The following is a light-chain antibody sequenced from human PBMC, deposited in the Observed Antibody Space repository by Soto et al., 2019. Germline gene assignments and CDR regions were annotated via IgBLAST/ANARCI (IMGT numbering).Light chain of an antibody. J-gene: IGKJ4*01. CDR2: ATS. CDR1: QGLSGW. Sequence: MQRTQSPSSVSASVGDRVTITCRASQGLSGWVAWYQQKPGKDPKLLIYATSTLQSGVPPRFSGIASGTEFPISISSLQPEYFATYYCLQSNNFPPLTFGGGTKVDIK. CDR3: LQSNNFPPLT. V-gene: IGKV1-12*01.